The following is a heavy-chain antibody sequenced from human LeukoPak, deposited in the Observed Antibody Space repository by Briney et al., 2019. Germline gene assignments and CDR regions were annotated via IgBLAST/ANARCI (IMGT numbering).Heavy chain of an antibody. CDR3: ARQRYSYGLGGDY. D-gene: IGHD5-18*01. CDR1: GYSFTSYW. V-gene: IGHV5-51*01. J-gene: IGHJ4*02. CDR2: IYPGDSDT. Sequence: GESLKISRKGSGYSFTSYWIGWVCQMPGKGLEWMGIIYPGDSDTRYSPSFQGQVTISADKSISTAYLQWSSLKASDTAMYYCARQRYSYGLGGDYWGQGTLVTVSS.